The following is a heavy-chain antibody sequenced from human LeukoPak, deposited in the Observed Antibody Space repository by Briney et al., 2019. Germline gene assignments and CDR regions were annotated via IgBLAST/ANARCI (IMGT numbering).Heavy chain of an antibody. CDR3: ARETPLVIAAAGTFNDY. V-gene: IGHV4-61*02. D-gene: IGHD6-13*01. Sequence: SQTLSLTCTVSGGSISSGSYYWSWIRQPAEKGLEWIGRIYTSGSTNYNPSLKSRVTISVDTSKNQFSLKLSSVTAADTAVYYCARETPLVIAAAGTFNDYWGQGTLVTVSS. CDR2: IYTSGST. J-gene: IGHJ4*02. CDR1: GGSISSGSYY.